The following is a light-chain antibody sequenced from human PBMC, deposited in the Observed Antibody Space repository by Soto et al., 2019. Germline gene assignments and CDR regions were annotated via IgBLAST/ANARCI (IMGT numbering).Light chain of an antibody. Sequence: EIVMTQSPASLSASPGERITLSGKASQSIANNLAWHQQKPGQAPRLLMYGASTRAADIPARFNGSGSGTEFSLTISSLQSEDFAIYYCQQYNDWPPWTFGQGTKVDI. CDR2: GAS. CDR3: QQYNDWPPWT. V-gene: IGKV3-15*01. CDR1: QSIANN. J-gene: IGKJ1*01.